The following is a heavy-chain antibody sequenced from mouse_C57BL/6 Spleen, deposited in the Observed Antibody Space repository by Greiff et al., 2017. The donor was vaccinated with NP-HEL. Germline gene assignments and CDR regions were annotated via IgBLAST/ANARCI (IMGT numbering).Heavy chain of an antibody. J-gene: IGHJ4*01. D-gene: IGHD2-1*01. Sequence: QVQLKESGPGLVAPSQSLSITCTVSGFSLTSYAISWVRQPPGKGLEWLGVIWTGGGTNYNSALKSRLRISKDNSKSQVFLKMNSLQTDDTDRYYCARNPLIYYDFYAMDYWGQGTSVTVSS. V-gene: IGHV2-9-1*01. CDR1: GFSLTSYA. CDR3: ARNPLIYYDFYAMDY. CDR2: IWTGGGT.